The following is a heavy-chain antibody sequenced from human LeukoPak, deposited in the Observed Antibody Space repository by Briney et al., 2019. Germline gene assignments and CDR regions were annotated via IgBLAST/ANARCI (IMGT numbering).Heavy chain of an antibody. V-gene: IGHV3-9*01. CDR2: ISWNSGRI. CDR3: AKDKDLIKAYFDY. D-gene: IGHD3/OR15-3a*01. Sequence: GGSLRLSCAASGFTFDGYAMHWVRQAPGKGLEWVSGISWNSGRIDYADSVKGRFTVSRDSAKNSLYLQMNSLRAEDTALYYCAKDKDLIKAYFDYWGQGTLVTVSS. J-gene: IGHJ4*02. CDR1: GFTFDGYA.